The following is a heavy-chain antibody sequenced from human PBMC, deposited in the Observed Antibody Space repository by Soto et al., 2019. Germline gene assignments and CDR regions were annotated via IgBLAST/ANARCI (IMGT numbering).Heavy chain of an antibody. CDR1: GYTFTSYY. J-gene: IGHJ3*02. Sequence: ASVKVSCKASGYTFTSYYMHWVRQAPGQGLEWMGIINPSGGSTSYAQKFQGRVTMTTDTSTSTVYMELSSLRSEDTAVYYCASTRRPVYVILTGPANIWGQRTMLTGSS. CDR2: INPSGGST. V-gene: IGHV1-46*03. CDR3: ASTRRPVYVILTGPANI. D-gene: IGHD3-9*01.